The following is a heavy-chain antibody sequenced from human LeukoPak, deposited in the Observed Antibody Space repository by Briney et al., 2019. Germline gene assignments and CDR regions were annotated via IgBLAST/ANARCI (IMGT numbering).Heavy chain of an antibody. CDR3: ARIGVSVSAAGRYTDAFDI. V-gene: IGHV1-18*01. D-gene: IGHD6-13*01. J-gene: IGHJ3*02. Sequence: ASVKVSCKASGYTFTSYGISWVRQAPGQGLEWMGWISAYNGNTNYAQNFQGRVTMTTDTSTTTAYMELRSLRSDDTAVYYCARIGVSVSAAGRYTDAFDIWGQGTMVTVSS. CDR2: ISAYNGNT. CDR1: GYTFTSYG.